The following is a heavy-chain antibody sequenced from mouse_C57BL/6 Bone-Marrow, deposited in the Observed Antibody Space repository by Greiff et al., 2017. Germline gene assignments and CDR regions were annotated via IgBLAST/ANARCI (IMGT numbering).Heavy chain of an antibody. J-gene: IGHJ1*03. CDR3: AREGIITTVVAHWYFDV. D-gene: IGHD1-1*01. CDR2: INPGSGGT. V-gene: IGHV1-54*01. Sequence: VKLMESGAELVRPGTSVKVSCKASGYAFTNYLIEWVKQRPGQGLEWIGVINPGSGGTNYNEKFKGKATLTADKSSSTAYMQLSSLTSEDSAVYFCAREGIITTVVAHWYFDVWGTGTTVTVSS. CDR1: GYAFTNYL.